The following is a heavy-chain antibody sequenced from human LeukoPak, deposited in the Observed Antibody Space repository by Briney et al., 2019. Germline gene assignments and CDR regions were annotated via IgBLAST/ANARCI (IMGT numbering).Heavy chain of an antibody. J-gene: IGHJ4*02. CDR2: IYYTGST. D-gene: IGHD5-12*01. V-gene: IGHV4-59*08. CDR3: ARISGGYDFDY. Sequence: SETLSLTCTVSGGSISSYYWSWIRQPPGKGLEWIGYIYYTGSTKYNPSLKSRVTISVDTSKNQFSLKLSSVTAADTAVYYCARISGGYDFDYWGQGTLVTVSS. CDR1: GGSISSYY.